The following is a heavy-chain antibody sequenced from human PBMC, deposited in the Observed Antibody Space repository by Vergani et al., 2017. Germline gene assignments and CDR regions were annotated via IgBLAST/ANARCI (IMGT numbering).Heavy chain of an antibody. D-gene: IGHD6-13*01. CDR3: ARGGIAAAGEPGGSYYYYYMDV. CDR2: INHIGST. J-gene: IGHJ6*03. CDR1: GGSFSGYY. Sequence: QVQLQQWGAGLLKPSETLSLTCAVYGGSFSGYYWSWIRQPPGKGLEWIGEINHIGSTNNNPSLKSRVTISVDTSKNQCSLKLSSVTAADTAVYYCARGGIAAAGEPGGSYYYYYMDVWGKGTTVTVSS. V-gene: IGHV4-34*01.